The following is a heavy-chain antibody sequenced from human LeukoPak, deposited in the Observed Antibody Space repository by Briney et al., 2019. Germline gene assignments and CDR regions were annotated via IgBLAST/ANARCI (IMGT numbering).Heavy chain of an antibody. D-gene: IGHD5-24*01. V-gene: IGHV3-13*01. CDR3: ARDRRDGYGYDY. CDR2: IGTAGDT. J-gene: IGHJ4*02. CDR1: GFTFSSYD. Sequence: SGGSLRLSCAASGFTFSSYDMHWVRQATGKGLEWVSAIGTAGDTYYPGSVKGRFTISRENAKNSLYLQMNSLRAGDTAVYYCARDRRDGYGYDYWGQGTLVTASS.